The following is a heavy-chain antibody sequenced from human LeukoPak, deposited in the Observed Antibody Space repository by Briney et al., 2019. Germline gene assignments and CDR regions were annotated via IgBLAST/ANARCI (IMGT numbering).Heavy chain of an antibody. CDR2: INPNSGGT. Sequence: ASVKVSCKASGYXFTDYSIHWVRQAPGQGLEWMGWINPNSGGTNYAQKFQGRVAMTRDTSISTTYMELSSLRSDDTAVYYCTRGRSSNPWGQGTLVTVSS. CDR1: GYXFTDYS. D-gene: IGHD6-13*01. J-gene: IGHJ5*02. CDR3: TRGRSSNP. V-gene: IGHV1-2*02.